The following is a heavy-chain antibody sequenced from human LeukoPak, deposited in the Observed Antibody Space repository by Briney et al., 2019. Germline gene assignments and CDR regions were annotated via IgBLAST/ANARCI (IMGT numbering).Heavy chain of an antibody. D-gene: IGHD4-23*01. CDR1: GFTFSSYA. J-gene: IGHJ4*02. CDR2: IYSGGST. Sequence: GGSLRLSCAASGFTFSSYAMSWVRQAPGKGLEWVSVIYSGGSTYYADSVKGRFTISRDNSKNTLYLQMNSLRAEDTAVYYCARGYGGNSGVYYFDYWGQGTLVTVSS. CDR3: ARGYGGNSGVYYFDY. V-gene: IGHV3-66*01.